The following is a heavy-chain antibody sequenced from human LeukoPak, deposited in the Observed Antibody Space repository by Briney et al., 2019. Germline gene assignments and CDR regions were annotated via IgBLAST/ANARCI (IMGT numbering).Heavy chain of an antibody. CDR1: GGSISGYY. D-gene: IGHD2-2*03. V-gene: IGHV4-59*08. J-gene: IGHJ4*02. CDR2: IHYSGST. Sequence: SETLSLTCTVSGGSISGYYWSWIRQPPGKGLEWIGYIHYSGSTNYNPSLKSRVTISVDTSKNQFSLKLTSVTAADTAVYYCARHLDNYHYFDFWGQGTLVTVSS. CDR3: ARHLDNYHYFDF.